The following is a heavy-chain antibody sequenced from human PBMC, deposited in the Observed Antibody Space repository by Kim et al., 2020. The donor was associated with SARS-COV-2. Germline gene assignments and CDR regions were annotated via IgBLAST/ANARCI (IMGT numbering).Heavy chain of an antibody. CDR3: ARVMRRWSIDY. D-gene: IGHD2-15*01. J-gene: IGHJ4*02. CDR2: ITTSSSTM. Sequence: GGSLRLSCAASGFTFSGYSMSWVRQAPGKGLEWVSYITTSSSTMYYADSVKGRFTISRDNAKNSLYLQMNSLRAEDTAVYYCARVMRRWSIDYWGQGTLVTVSS. V-gene: IGHV3-48*04. CDR1: GFTFSGYS.